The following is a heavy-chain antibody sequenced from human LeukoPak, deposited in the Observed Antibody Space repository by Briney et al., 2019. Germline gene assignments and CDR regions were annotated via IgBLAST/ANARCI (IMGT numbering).Heavy chain of an antibody. V-gene: IGHV1-69*13. D-gene: IGHD4-17*01. CDR3: ATSLYGDYGFGAFDI. J-gene: IGHJ3*02. Sequence: SVKVSCKASGGTLSSYAISWVRQAPGHGLEWMGGIIPIFDTANYAQKFPGRVTITADESASTAYMELSSLRSEDTAVYYCATSLYGDYGFGAFDIWGQGTMVTVSS. CDR1: GGTLSSYA. CDR2: IIPIFDTA.